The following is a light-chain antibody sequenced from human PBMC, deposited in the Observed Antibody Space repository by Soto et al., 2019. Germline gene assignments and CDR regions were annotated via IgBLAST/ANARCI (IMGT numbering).Light chain of an antibody. CDR1: SGHSSYT. Sequence: QSALTQSPSASASLGASVKLTCTLSSGHSSYTIAWHQQQPEKGPRYLMKLKSDGSHSKGDGIPDRFSGSSSGAERYLTISSLQSEDEADYYCQAWGTGFWVFGGGTKLTVL. CDR2: LKSDGSH. J-gene: IGLJ3*02. CDR3: QAWGTGFWV. V-gene: IGLV4-69*01.